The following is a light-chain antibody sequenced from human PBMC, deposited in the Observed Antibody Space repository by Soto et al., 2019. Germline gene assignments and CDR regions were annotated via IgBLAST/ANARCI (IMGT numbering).Light chain of an antibody. CDR3: QSYDCSLSMV. CDR2: GNS. CDR1: SSNTGAGYG. Sequence: QSVLTQPPSVSGAPGQRVTISCTGSSSNTGAGYGVQWYQQLPGTAPKLLVYGNSNRPSGIPDRFSGSKSGTSASLAITGLQAEDEADYYCQSYDCSLSMVFGGGTKVTVL. J-gene: IGLJ2*01. V-gene: IGLV1-40*01.